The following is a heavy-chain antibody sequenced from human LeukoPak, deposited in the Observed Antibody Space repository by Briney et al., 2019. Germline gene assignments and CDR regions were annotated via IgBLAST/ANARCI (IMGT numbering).Heavy chain of an antibody. J-gene: IGHJ4*02. Sequence: GGSLRLSCAASGFTFSGYSMNWVRQAPGKGLEWASSISSSGSYIYYADSVKGRFTISRDNAKNSLYLQMNSLRAEDTAVYYCASSDYYDSSGYPPNSFDYWGQGTLVTVSS. CDR1: GFTFSGYS. CDR2: ISSSGSYI. CDR3: ASSDYYDSSGYPPNSFDY. D-gene: IGHD3-22*01. V-gene: IGHV3-21*01.